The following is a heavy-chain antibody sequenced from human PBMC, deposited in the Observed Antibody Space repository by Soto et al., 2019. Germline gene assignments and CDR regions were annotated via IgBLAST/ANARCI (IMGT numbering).Heavy chain of an antibody. CDR1: GYTFTNYY. J-gene: IGHJ6*02. V-gene: IGHV1-46*01. CDR2: INPSGGST. CDR3: AREASKYSGMDV. Sequence: ASVKVSCKASGYTFTNYYMHWVRQAPGQGLEWMGAINPSGGSTTYAQKFQGRVTMTRDTSTSTVYMELSSLISEDTTEYYCAREASKYSGMDVWGQGTTVTVSS. D-gene: IGHD2-21*01.